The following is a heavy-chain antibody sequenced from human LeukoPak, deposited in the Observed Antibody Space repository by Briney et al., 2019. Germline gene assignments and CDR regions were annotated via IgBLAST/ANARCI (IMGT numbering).Heavy chain of an antibody. Sequence: SETLSLTCTVSGGSISSYYWNWIRQPAGKGLEWIGRIYTSGSTNYNPFLKSRVTMSVDTSKNQFSLKLSSVTAADTAVYYCASLYRGNQLLVRRDAFDIWGQGTMVTVSS. CDR3: ASLYRGNQLLVRRDAFDI. CDR2: IYTSGST. V-gene: IGHV4-4*07. J-gene: IGHJ3*02. D-gene: IGHD2-2*01. CDR1: GGSISSYY.